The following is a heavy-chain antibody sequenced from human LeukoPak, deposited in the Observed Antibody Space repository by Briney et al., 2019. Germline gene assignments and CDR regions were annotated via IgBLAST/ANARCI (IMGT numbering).Heavy chain of an antibody. CDR2: ISGSGGST. CDR1: GFTFSSYA. D-gene: IGHD3-3*01. CDR3: AKDTYDFWSGYEVGFDY. Sequence: PGGSLRLSCAASGFTFSSYAMSWVRQAPGKGLEWVSAISGSGGSTYYADSVKGRFTISRDNSKNTLYLQMNSLRAEDTAVYYCAKDTYDFWSGYEVGFDYWGQGTLVTVSS. J-gene: IGHJ4*02. V-gene: IGHV3-23*01.